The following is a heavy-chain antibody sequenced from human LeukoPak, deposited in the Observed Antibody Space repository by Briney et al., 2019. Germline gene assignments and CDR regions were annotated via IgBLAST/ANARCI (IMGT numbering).Heavy chain of an antibody. Sequence: PSETLSLTCAVYGGSFSGYYWSWIRQPPGQGLEWIGEINHSGSTNYNPSLKSRVTISVDTSKNQFSLKLSSVTAADTAVYYCARGFYGSSPAIDAPTGAYYYYMDVWGKGTTVTVSS. CDR3: ARGFYGSSPAIDAPTGAYYYYMDV. V-gene: IGHV4-34*01. CDR2: INHSGST. D-gene: IGHD3-10*01. CDR1: GGSFSGYY. J-gene: IGHJ6*03.